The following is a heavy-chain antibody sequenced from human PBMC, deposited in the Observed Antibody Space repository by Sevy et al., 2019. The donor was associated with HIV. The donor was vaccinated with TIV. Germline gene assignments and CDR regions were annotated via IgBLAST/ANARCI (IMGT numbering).Heavy chain of an antibody. V-gene: IGHV3-23*01. CDR3: ANVAVPGTYFQH. D-gene: IGHD6-19*01. CDR1: GFTFSNYA. Sequence: GGSLRLSCAASGFTFSNYAITWLRQAPGKGLEWVSTISASVGSTYYADSVKGRFTISRDNSKNTLYLQMNSLRAEDTAVYYCANVAVPGTYFQHWGQGTLVTVSS. J-gene: IGHJ1*01. CDR2: ISASVGST.